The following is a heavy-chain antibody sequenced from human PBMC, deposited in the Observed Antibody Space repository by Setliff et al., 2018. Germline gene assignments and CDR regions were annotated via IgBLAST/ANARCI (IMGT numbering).Heavy chain of an antibody. D-gene: IGHD2-2*01. CDR2: ISAYNGNT. Sequence: ASVKVSCKASGYTFTSYGISWVRQAPGQGLEWMGWISAYNGNTNYAQKLQGRVTMTTDTSTSTAYMELRSLRSDDTAVYYCARVKIAILPAAIDYWGQGTLVTVSS. CDR1: GYTFTSYG. J-gene: IGHJ4*02. V-gene: IGHV1-18*01. CDR3: ARVKIAILPAAIDY.